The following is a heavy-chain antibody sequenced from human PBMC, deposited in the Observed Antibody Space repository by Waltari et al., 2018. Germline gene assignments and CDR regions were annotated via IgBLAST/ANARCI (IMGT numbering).Heavy chain of an antibody. D-gene: IGHD4-17*01. V-gene: IGHV3-53*01. CDR3: AREYGDYRYFDY. Sequence: EVQLVESGGGLIQPGGSLRLSCAASGFTVSSNYMSWVRQAPGKGVGCVSVIYSGGSTYDADSVKGRFTISRDNSKNTLYLQMNSLRAEDTAVYYCAREYGDYRYFDYWGQGTLVTVSS. CDR1: GFTVSSNY. CDR2: IYSGGST. J-gene: IGHJ4*02.